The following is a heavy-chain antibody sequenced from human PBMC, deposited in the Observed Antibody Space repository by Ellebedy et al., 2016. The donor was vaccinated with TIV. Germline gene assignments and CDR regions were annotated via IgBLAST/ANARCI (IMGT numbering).Heavy chain of an antibody. J-gene: IGHJ4*02. CDR1: GYTFTSYD. CDR3: AILGDSFEY. V-gene: IGHV1-18*01. CDR2: ISAYYGTT. Sequence: ASVKVSCKASGYTFTSYDINWVRQATGQGLEWMGWISAYYGTTKYAQNLQGRVTVTTETSTSTAYMELRSLTSDDTAVYYCAILGDSFEYWGQGTLVTVSS. D-gene: IGHD2/OR15-2a*01.